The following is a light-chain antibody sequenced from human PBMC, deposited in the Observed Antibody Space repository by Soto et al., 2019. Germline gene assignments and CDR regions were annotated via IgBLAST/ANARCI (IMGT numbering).Light chain of an antibody. CDR2: EVN. CDR1: SSDVGAYNY. J-gene: IGLJ2*01. Sequence: QSVLTQPPSASGSPGQSVTISCTGTSSDVGAYNYVSWYQQHPGKAPKLMIYEVNKRPSGVPDRFSGSKSGNTASLTVSGLQGEDEADYYCSSHAGTTMVFGGGTKLTVL. CDR3: SSHAGTTMV. V-gene: IGLV2-8*01.